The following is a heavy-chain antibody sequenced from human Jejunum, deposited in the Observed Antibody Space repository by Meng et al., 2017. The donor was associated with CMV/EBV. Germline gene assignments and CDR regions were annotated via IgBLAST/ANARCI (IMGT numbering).Heavy chain of an antibody. CDR3: ARVSPGGGWTNYFDY. Sequence: SGGSISSSSTDWGWIRQFTGKGMEWIGTVYHTGSTSHKPYVKSRVNISVDMSKNQFSLNLNSVTAADTAIYYCARVSPGGGWTNYFDYWGQGTLVTVSS. CDR2: VYHTGST. CDR1: GGSISSSSTD. D-gene: IGHD6-19*01. V-gene: IGHV4-39*07. J-gene: IGHJ4*02.